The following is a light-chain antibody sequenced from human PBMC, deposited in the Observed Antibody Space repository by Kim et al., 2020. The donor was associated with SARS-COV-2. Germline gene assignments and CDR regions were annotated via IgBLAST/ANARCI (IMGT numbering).Light chain of an antibody. V-gene: IGKV1-17*01. CDR1: QDISND. Sequence: APVGDLVNITCRASQDISNDLGWYQQNPGRAPKRLINGASSLQSVVPSRFSGSGSGTEFTLTISSLQPEDFATYFCLQHNNYPITFGQGTRLEIK. CDR3: LQHNNYPIT. CDR2: GAS. J-gene: IGKJ5*01.